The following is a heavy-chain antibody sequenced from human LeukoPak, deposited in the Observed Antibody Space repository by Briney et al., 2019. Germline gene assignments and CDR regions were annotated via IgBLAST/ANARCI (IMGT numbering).Heavy chain of an antibody. Sequence: SGGSLRLSCAASGFTFSSYSMNWVRQAPGKGLEWVANIKQDGSEKYYVDSVKGRFTISRDNAKNSLYLQMNSLRAEDTAVYYCASGKLRRYFDYWGQGTLVTVSS. D-gene: IGHD3-16*01. CDR1: GFTFSSYS. J-gene: IGHJ4*02. CDR2: IKQDGSEK. V-gene: IGHV3-7*01. CDR3: ASGKLRRYFDY.